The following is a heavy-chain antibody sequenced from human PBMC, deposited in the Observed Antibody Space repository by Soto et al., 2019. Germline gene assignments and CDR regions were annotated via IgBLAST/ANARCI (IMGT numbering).Heavy chain of an antibody. Sequence: QVQLVESGGGVVQPGRSLRLSCAASGFTFSSYGMHWVRQAPGKGLEWVAVIWYDGSNKYYADSVKGRFTISRDNSKNTLYLQRNSLRAEDRGVYYCARAGGFGGVFDSWGQETLVTVSS. D-gene: IGHD3-16*01. CDR1: GFTFSSYG. CDR3: ARAGGFGGVFDS. V-gene: IGHV3-33*01. CDR2: IWYDGSNK. J-gene: IGHJ4*02.